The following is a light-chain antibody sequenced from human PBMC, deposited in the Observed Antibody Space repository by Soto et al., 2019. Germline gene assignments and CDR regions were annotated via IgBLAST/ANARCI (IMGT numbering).Light chain of an antibody. CDR3: QQYDNLSWT. J-gene: IGKJ1*01. CDR1: QDISNY. Sequence: DIQMTQSPSSLSASVGDRVTITCQASQDISNYLNWYQQKPGKAPKLLIYDASNLETGVPSSFSGSGSGQDFTFPISSLQPEDIATYYCQQYDNLSWTFGQGTKVDIK. V-gene: IGKV1-33*01. CDR2: DAS.